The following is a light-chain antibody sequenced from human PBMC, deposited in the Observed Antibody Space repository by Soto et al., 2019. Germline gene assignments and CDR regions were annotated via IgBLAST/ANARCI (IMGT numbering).Light chain of an antibody. CDR2: GAP. V-gene: IGKV3-15*01. J-gene: IGKJ2*01. CDR3: QQYNNWPPYT. Sequence: EILMTQSPATLSVSPGERVTLSCRASRSVSSNLAWYQQKPGQAPRLLLYGAPTRATGIPARFSGSGSGTEFTLTISSLQSEDFAVYYCQQYNNWPPYTFGQGTKLEIK. CDR1: RSVSSN.